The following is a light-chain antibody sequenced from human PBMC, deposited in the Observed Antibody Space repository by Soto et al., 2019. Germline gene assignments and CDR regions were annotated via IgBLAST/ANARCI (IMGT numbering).Light chain of an antibody. CDR3: AAWDASLRACV. CDR1: DSNIGSNS. J-gene: IGLJ1*01. Sequence: VLTQPPSASGTAGHVVTISFSGCDSNIGSNSVYWYQHLPRMAPKLLIYYNNQRPSGVPDRFSGSRSGTSASLAIVGLGAEDEAFYYCAAWDASLRACVFGTRHKLT. CDR2: YNN. V-gene: IGLV1-47*02.